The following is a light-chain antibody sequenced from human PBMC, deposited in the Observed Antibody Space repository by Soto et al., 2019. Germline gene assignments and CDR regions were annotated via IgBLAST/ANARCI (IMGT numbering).Light chain of an antibody. J-gene: IGKJ5*01. Sequence: EIVLTQSPATLSLSPGERATLSCRASQSVSSDLAWYQQKPGQAPRLFIYDASNRATGIPPRFSGSGSGTDFTLTISSLEPDDLVVCYFQQCRNCPITFAQETRLEI. CDR2: DAS. CDR3: QQCRNCPIT. V-gene: IGKV3-11*01. CDR1: QSVSSD.